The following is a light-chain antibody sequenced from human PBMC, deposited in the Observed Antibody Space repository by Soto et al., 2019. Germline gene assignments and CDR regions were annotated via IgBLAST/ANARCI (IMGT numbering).Light chain of an antibody. Sequence: VLTQSPDVLSLSPGQTVTLSCRARESVDRYVAWYQQKVGQAPRLLIYDAFTRATGVAARFSGSGSATDFTLTISSLEPEDVAVYYCQQRARWPSTFGPGTKVEIK. CDR2: DAF. CDR3: QQRARWPST. V-gene: IGKV3-11*01. CDR1: ESVDRY. J-gene: IGKJ2*02.